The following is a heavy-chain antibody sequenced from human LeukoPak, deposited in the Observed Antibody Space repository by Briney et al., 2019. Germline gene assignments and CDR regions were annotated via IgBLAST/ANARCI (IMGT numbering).Heavy chain of an antibody. CDR1: GYTLTELS. Sequence: ASVKVSCKVSGYTLTELSMHWVRQAPGKGLEWMGGFDPEDGETIYAQKFQGRVTMTEDTSTDTAYMELSSLSSEDTAVYYCATGLSLFDAFDIWGQGTMVTVSS. V-gene: IGHV1-24*01. CDR2: FDPEDGET. J-gene: IGHJ3*02. CDR3: ATGLSLFDAFDI. D-gene: IGHD3-16*02.